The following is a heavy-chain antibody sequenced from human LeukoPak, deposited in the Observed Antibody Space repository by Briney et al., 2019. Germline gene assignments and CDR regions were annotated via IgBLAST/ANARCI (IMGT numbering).Heavy chain of an antibody. J-gene: IGHJ4*02. CDR1: GYTFTSYG. V-gene: IGHV1-18*01. D-gene: IGHD3-22*01. CDR2: ISAYHGNT. CDR3: ARVGYDSSGYYYVYFDY. Sequence: ASVKVSCKASGYTFTSYGISWVRQAPGQGLEWMGWISAYHGNTNYAQRLQGRVTMTTDTSTSTAYMELRSLRSDDTAVYYCARVGYDSSGYYYVYFDYWGQGTLVTVSS.